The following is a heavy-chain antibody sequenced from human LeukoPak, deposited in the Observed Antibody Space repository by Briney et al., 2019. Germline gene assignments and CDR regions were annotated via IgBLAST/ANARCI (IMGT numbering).Heavy chain of an antibody. J-gene: IGHJ4*02. CDR2: IYTSGST. D-gene: IGHD2-2*01. V-gene: IGHV4-4*07. Sequence: PSETLSLTCTGSGASISSYYWSWIRQPAGKGLEWIGRIYTSGSTNYNPSLKSRVTMSVDTSKNQFSLKLSSVTAADTAVYYCAGETDIVVVPALWGQGTLVTVSS. CDR1: GASISSYY. CDR3: AGETDIVVVPAL.